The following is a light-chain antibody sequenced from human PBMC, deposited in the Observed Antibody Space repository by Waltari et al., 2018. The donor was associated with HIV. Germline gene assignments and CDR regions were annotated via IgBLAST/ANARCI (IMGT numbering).Light chain of an antibody. J-gene: IGLJ3*02. CDR2: TND. CDR1: SSNIGSNS. V-gene: IGLV1-47*01. CDR3: ATWDDDLSTWL. Sequence: SVLTQPPSASGTPGQRVTISCSGASSNIGSNSVYWYQPLPGTAPKLLIYTNDQRPSVVPDRFSGSNSGTSASLAISGLRSEDEADYYCATWDDDLSTWLFGGGTKLTVL.